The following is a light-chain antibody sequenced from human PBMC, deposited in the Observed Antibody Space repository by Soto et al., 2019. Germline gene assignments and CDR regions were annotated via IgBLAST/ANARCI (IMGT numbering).Light chain of an antibody. Sequence: DIQMTQSPSTLSASVGDRVTFTCRASQSVSIWLAWYQQKPGKAPKLLISGASTLESGVPSRFSGSGSGTEFALTISSLQPDDFATYYFQRYKNYLTCGQGTKVEIK. CDR1: QSVSIW. J-gene: IGKJ1*01. V-gene: IGKV1-5*01. CDR2: GAS. CDR3: QRYKNYLT.